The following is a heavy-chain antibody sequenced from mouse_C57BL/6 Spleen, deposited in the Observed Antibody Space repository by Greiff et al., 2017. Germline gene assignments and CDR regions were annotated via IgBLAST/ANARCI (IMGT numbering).Heavy chain of an antibody. J-gene: IGHJ2*01. V-gene: IGHV1-54*01. CDR1: GYAFTNYL. D-gene: IGHD2-1*01. CDR3: ARSGGNYPYLDY. Sequence: QVQLQQSGAELVRPGTSVKVSCKASGYAFTNYLIEWVKQRPGQGLEWIGVINPGSGGTNYNEKFKGKATLTADKSSSTAHMQLSSLTSEDSAVYFCARSGGNYPYLDYWGQGTTLTVSS. CDR2: INPGSGGT.